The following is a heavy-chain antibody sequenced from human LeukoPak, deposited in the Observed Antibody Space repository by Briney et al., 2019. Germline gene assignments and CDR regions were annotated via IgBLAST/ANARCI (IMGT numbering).Heavy chain of an antibody. Sequence: GGSLRLSCAASGFTFSSYSMSWVRQAPGKGLEWVSSISSSSSYIYYADSVKGRFTISRDNAKNSLYLQMNSLRAEDTAVYYCARDPSGWYSWFQGDFDYWGQGTLVTVSS. V-gene: IGHV3-21*01. CDR3: ARDPSGWYSWFQGDFDY. J-gene: IGHJ4*02. CDR2: ISSSSSYI. CDR1: GFTFSSYS. D-gene: IGHD6-19*01.